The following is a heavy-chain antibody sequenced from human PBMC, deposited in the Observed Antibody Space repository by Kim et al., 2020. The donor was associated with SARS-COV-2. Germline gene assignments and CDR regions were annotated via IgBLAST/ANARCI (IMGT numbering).Heavy chain of an antibody. CDR3: ARAFNYRGMDV. D-gene: IGHD3-10*01. CDR2: T. V-gene: IGHV4-34*01. Sequence: TNTNPALKSRVTISVDTSKNQFSLRLSSVTAADTAVYYCARAFNYRGMDVWGQGTTVTVSS. J-gene: IGHJ6*02.